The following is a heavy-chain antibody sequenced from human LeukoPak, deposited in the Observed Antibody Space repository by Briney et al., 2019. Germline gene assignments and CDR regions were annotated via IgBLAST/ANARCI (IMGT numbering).Heavy chain of an antibody. D-gene: IGHD6-6*01. J-gene: IGHJ4*02. CDR2: FYYSGST. Sequence: TSETLSLTCTVSGDSISSSSYYWGWIRQPPGKGLEWIGSFYYSGSTNYNPSLKSRVTMSVDTSKNQFSLNLSSVTAADTAVYYCARFSSIAAAFDYWGQGTLVTVSS. CDR1: GDSISSSSYY. V-gene: IGHV4-39*07. CDR3: ARFSSIAAAFDY.